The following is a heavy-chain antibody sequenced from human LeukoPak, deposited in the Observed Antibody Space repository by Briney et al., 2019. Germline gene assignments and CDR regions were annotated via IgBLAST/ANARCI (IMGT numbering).Heavy chain of an antibody. J-gene: IGHJ4*02. CDR1: GYTFTSYY. D-gene: IGHD3-16*02. V-gene: IGHV1-46*01. CDR3: ARDAHVWGSYRFFGY. Sequence: ASVKVSCKASGYTFTSYYMHWVRQAPGQGLEWMGIINPSGGSTSYAQKFQGRVTMTRDTSTSTVYMELSSLRSGDTAVYYCARDAHVWGSYRFFGYWGQGTLVTVSS. CDR2: INPSGGST.